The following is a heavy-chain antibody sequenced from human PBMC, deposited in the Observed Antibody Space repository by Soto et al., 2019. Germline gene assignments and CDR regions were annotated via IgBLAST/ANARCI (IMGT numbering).Heavy chain of an antibody. V-gene: IGHV1-3*01. CDR2: INAGNGNT. Sequence: ASVKVSFKASGYTFTSYAMHWVRQAPGQRLEWMGWINAGNGNTKYSQKFQGRVTITRDTSASTAYMELSSLRSEDTAVYYCARASRFAALDAFDIWGQGTMVTVSS. CDR1: GYTFTSYA. D-gene: IGHD3-3*01. CDR3: ARASRFAALDAFDI. J-gene: IGHJ3*02.